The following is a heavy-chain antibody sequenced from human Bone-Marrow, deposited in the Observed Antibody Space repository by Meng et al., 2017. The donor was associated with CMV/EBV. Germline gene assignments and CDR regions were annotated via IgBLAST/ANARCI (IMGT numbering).Heavy chain of an antibody. D-gene: IGHD2-2*01. J-gene: IGHJ5*02. CDR3: ARGSGYQLLSHEHNWFDP. CDR1: GYTLTELS. Sequence: ASVKVSCKVSGYTLTELSMRWVRQAPGKGLEWMGGFDPEDGETIYAQKFQGRVTMTEDTSTDTAYMELSSLRSEDTAVYYCARGSGYQLLSHEHNWFDPWGQGTRVTGSS. V-gene: IGHV1-24*01. CDR2: FDPEDGET.